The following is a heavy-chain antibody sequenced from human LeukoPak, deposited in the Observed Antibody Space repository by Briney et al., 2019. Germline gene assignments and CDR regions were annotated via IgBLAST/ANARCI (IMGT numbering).Heavy chain of an antibody. CDR3: AKDRGIAQYYLDY. J-gene: IGHJ4*02. CDR2: ISWNSGSI. V-gene: IGHV3-9*01. D-gene: IGHD6-13*01. Sequence: GGSLRLSCAASGFTFDDYAMHWVRQAPGKGLEWVSGISWNSGSIGYADSVKGRFTISRDNAKNSLYLQMNSLRAEDTALYYCAKDRGIAQYYLDYWGQGTLVTVSS. CDR1: GFTFDDYA.